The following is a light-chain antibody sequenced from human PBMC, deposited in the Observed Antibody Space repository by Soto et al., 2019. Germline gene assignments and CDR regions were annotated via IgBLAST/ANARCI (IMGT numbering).Light chain of an antibody. CDR3: QQSYSPPPIT. Sequence: DIQMTQSPSSLSASVGDRVTITCRASQSIGRFVNWYQQKPGKAPALLIYAASSLQSGVPSRFSGSGSGTDFTLTISSLQPEEFATYYCQQSYSPPPITFGQGTRLEI. V-gene: IGKV1-39*01. CDR1: QSIGRF. J-gene: IGKJ5*01. CDR2: AAS.